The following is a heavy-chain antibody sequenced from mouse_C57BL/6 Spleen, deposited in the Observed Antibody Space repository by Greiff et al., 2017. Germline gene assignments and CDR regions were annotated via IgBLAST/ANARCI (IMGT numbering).Heavy chain of an antibody. CDR3: ARPYYYGSSYTWYFDV. V-gene: IGHV5-17*01. D-gene: IGHD1-1*01. CDR1: GFTFSDYG. Sequence: EVKLMESGGGLVKPGGSLKLSCAASGFTFSDYGMHWVRQAPEKGLEWVAYISSGSSTIYYADTVKGRFTISRDNAKNTLFLQMTSLRSEDTAMYYWARPYYYGSSYTWYFDVWGTGTTVTVSS. J-gene: IGHJ1*03. CDR2: ISSGSSTI.